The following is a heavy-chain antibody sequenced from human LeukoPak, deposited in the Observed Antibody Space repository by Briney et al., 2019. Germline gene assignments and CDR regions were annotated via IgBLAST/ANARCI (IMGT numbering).Heavy chain of an antibody. CDR1: GYSFTSYW. V-gene: IGHV5-51*01. CDR3: ARQTHYCTNGVCYGNWFDP. Sequence: GESLKISCKGSGYSFTSYWIGWVRQMPGKGLEWMGIIYPGDSDTRYSPSFQGQVTISADKSISTAYLQWSSLKASDTAMYYCARQTHYCTNGVCYGNWFDPWGQGILVTVSS. J-gene: IGHJ5*02. CDR2: IYPGDSDT. D-gene: IGHD2-8*01.